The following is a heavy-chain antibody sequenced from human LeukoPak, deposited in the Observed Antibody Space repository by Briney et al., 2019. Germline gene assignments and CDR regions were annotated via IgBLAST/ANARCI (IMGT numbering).Heavy chain of an antibody. CDR3: ARRWSYDFWSGYRTDNWFDP. D-gene: IGHD3-3*01. CDR2: IYYSGST. Sequence: SQTLSLTCTVSGGSISSGDYYWSWIRQPPGKGLEWIGYIYYSGSTYYNPSLKSRVTISVDTSKNQFSLKLSSVTAADTAVYYCARRWSYDFWSGYRTDNWFDPWGQGTLVTVSS. J-gene: IGHJ5*02. CDR1: GGSISSGDYY. V-gene: IGHV4-30-4*08.